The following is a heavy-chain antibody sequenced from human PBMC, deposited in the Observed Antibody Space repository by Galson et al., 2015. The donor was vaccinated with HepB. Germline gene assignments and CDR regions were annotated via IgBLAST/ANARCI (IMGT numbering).Heavy chain of an antibody. V-gene: IGHV1-8*01. CDR3: ARGPPQGRFDP. J-gene: IGHJ5*02. Sequence: SVKVSCKASGYTFTSFDIHWVRQATGQGLQWMGWMNPNSGNTDYAQKFQGRVTMTRNTSISTAYMELSSLRSEDTAVYYCARGPPQGRFDPWGQGTLVTVSS. CDR1: GYTFTSFD. CDR2: MNPNSGNT. D-gene: IGHD3-10*01.